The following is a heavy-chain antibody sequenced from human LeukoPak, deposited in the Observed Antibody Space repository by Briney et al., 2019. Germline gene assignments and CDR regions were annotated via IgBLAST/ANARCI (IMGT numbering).Heavy chain of an antibody. CDR3: ARKDGYDPDYYYYGMDV. CDR2: IYSGGST. CDR1: GFTVSSNY. V-gene: IGHV3-53*05. Sequence: GGSLRLSCAASGFTVSSNYMSWVRQAPGKGLEWVSVIYSGGSTYYADSVKGRFTISRDNSKNTLYLQMNSLRAEDTAVYYCARKDGYDPDYYYYGMDVWGQGTTVTVSS. D-gene: IGHD5-12*01. J-gene: IGHJ6*02.